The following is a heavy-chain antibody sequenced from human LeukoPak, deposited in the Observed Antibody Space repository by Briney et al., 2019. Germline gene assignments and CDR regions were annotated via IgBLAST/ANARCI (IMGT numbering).Heavy chain of an antibody. D-gene: IGHD5-12*01. CDR2: IYSGGST. CDR3: ARESGGYDSGGYYYYYMDV. J-gene: IGHJ6*03. CDR1: GFTVSSNY. Sequence: TGGSLRLSCAASGFTVSSNYMSWVRQAPGKGLEWVSVIYSGGSTYYADSVKGRFTISRDNSKNTLYLQMNSLRAEDTAVYYCARESGGYDSGGYYYYYMDVWGKGTTVTISS. V-gene: IGHV3-66*01.